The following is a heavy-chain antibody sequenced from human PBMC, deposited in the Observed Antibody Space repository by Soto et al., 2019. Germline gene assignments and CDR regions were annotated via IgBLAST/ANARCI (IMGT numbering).Heavy chain of an antibody. CDR2: IYYSGST. D-gene: IGHD4-17*01. Sequence: SETLSLTCTFSGFSIRSGGYYWSWIRQHPGKGLEWIGYIYYSGSTYYNPSLKSRVTISVDTSKNQFSLKLSSVTAADTAVYYCARDREDGDYLPFPTRYYGMDVWGQGTTVTVSS. CDR3: ARDREDGDYLPFPTRYYGMDV. J-gene: IGHJ6*02. CDR1: GFSIRSGGYY. V-gene: IGHV4-31*03.